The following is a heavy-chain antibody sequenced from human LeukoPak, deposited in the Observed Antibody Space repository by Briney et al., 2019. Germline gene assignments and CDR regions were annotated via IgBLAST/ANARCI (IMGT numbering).Heavy chain of an antibody. D-gene: IGHD6-19*01. CDR1: GGSISSGGYY. CDR3: ARVLGSGWYYFDY. V-gene: IGHV4-31*03. Sequence: SETLSLTCTVSGGSISSGGYYWSWIRQHPGTGLEWIGYIYYSGSTYYNPSLKSRVTISVDTSKNQFSLKLSSVTAADTAVYYCARVLGSGWYYFDYWGQGTLVTVSS. CDR2: IYYSGST. J-gene: IGHJ4*02.